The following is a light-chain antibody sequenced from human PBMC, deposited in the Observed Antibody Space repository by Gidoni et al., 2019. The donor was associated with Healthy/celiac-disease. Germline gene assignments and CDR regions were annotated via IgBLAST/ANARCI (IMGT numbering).Light chain of an antibody. V-gene: IGKV3-11*01. Sequence: EIVLTQYPATLSLSPGERATLSCRASQSVSSYLAWYQQKPCQAPRLLIYDASNRATGIPARFSGSGSGTDFTLTISSLEPEDFAVYYCQQRSNWPLTFGGGTKVEIK. CDR2: DAS. CDR3: QQRSNWPLT. CDR1: QSVSSY. J-gene: IGKJ4*01.